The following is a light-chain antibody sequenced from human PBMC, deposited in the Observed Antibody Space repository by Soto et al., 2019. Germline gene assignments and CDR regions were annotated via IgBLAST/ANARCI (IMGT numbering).Light chain of an antibody. CDR2: EVY. CDR1: SSDVGRYDF. J-gene: IGLJ1*01. V-gene: IGLV2-23*02. CDR3: CSYAGGSTYV. Sequence: QSALTQPASVSGSPGQSITISCTGNSSDVGRYDFVSWYQEHPGKAPKVMIYEVYNRHSGVSNRFSGSKSGSTASLTISGLQLEDEADYYCCSYAGGSTYVFGTGTKLTVL.